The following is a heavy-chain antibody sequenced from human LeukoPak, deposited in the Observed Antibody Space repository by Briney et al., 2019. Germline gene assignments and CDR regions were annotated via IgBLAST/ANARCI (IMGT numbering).Heavy chain of an antibody. CDR2: IYYSGST. D-gene: IGHD3-3*01. CDR3: ARVPPDYFWNVDV. Sequence: PSETLSLTCTVSGGSISSGDYYWSWIRQPPGKGLEWIGYIYYSGSTYYNPSLKSRVTISVDTSKNQFSLKLSSVTAADTAVYYCARVPPDYFWNVDVWGKGTTVTVSS. V-gene: IGHV4-30-4*08. J-gene: IGHJ6*04. CDR1: GGSISSGDYY.